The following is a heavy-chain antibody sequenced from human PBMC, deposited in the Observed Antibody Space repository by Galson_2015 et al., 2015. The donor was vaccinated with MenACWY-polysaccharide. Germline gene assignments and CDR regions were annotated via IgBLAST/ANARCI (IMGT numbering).Heavy chain of an antibody. CDR2: VRTAPSFT. Sequence: SLRLSCAGAAFTFGSSCMHGVRHGPGTRLVWVSRVRTAPSFTGRADSVKGRSTISSHNAKYPLYLQMNSLRVEDTAVYFCAHFGPDWELSQWGQGTLVTVSS. J-gene: IGHJ4*02. CDR3: AHFGPDWELSQ. D-gene: IGHD1-7*01. CDR1: AFTFGSSC. V-gene: IGHV3-74*01.